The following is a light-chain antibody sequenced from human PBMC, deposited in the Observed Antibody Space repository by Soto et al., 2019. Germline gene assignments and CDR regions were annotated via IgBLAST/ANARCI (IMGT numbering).Light chain of an antibody. CDR3: QAWASNTVV. V-gene: IGLV3-1*01. J-gene: IGLJ2*01. CDR2: EDI. Sequence: SYELTQPPSVSVSPGQTASITCSGDRLGDKYVCWYQQKPGQSPALVIYEDIKRPSGIPERFSGSNSGNTATLTISGTQAMDEADYFCQAWASNTVVFGGGTKLTVL. CDR1: RLGDKY.